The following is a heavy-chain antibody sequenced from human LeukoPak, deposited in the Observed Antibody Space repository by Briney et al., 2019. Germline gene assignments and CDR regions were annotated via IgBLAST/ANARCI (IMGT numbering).Heavy chain of an antibody. CDR1: SSSISSYY. CDR2: ISTSGNT. CDR3: ARSGIVAAIRRHVNWFDP. J-gene: IGHJ5*02. D-gene: IGHD2-15*01. V-gene: IGHV4-4*09. Sequence: PEPLSLSCTVSSSSISSYYWSWLRQPPGNGLGWIVYISTSGNTDYNPSLKSRVTIFVDTSKNQYSLKLSSVTAADTAVYYCARSGIVAAIRRHVNWFDPWGQGTLVTVSS.